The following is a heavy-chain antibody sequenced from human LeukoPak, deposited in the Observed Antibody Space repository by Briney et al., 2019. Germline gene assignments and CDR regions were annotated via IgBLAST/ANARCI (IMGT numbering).Heavy chain of an antibody. CDR1: GGSISSYY. CDR2: IYYSGST. CDR3: ARGTEEYYYDSSGYYYVIDY. Sequence: SETLSLTCTVSGGSISSYYWSWIRQPPGKGLEWIGYIYYSGSTNYNPSLTSRVTISVDTSKNQFSLKLSSVTAADTAVYYCARGTEEYYYDSSGYYYVIDYWGQGTLVTVSS. V-gene: IGHV4-59*01. D-gene: IGHD3-22*01. J-gene: IGHJ4*02.